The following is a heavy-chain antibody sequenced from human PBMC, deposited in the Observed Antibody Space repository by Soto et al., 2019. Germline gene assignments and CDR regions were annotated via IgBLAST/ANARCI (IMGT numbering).Heavy chain of an antibody. CDR3: ARDSATIMCGFDP. Sequence: QVQLVQSGAEVKKPGASVKVSCKASGYTFTSYYMHWVRQAPGQGLEWMGIINPSGGSTSYAQKFQGRVNRTRDKCAGTVPIELSSVASADTAVYYCARDSATIMCGFDPWGQGTLVTVSS. CDR2: INPSGGST. V-gene: IGHV1-46*01. J-gene: IGHJ5*02. D-gene: IGHD5-12*01. CDR1: GYTFTSYY.